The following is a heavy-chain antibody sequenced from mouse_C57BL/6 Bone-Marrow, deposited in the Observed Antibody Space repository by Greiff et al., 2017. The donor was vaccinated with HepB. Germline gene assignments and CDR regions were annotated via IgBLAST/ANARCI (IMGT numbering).Heavy chain of an antibody. CDR1: GYTFTSYW. J-gene: IGHJ1*03. CDR2: IHPNSGST. D-gene: IGHD1-1*01. V-gene: IGHV1-64*01. Sequence: QVQLQQPGAELVKPGASVKLSCKASGYTFTSYWMHWVKQRPGQGLEWIGMIHPNSGSTNYNEKFKSKATLTVDKSSSTAYMQLSSLTSEDSAVYYGARRDGRPTYWYFGVWGTGTTVTVSS. CDR3: ARRDGRPTYWYFGV.